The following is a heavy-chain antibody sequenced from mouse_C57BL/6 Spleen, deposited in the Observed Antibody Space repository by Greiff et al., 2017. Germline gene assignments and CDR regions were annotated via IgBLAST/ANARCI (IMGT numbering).Heavy chain of an antibody. CDR2: IDPSDSYT. J-gene: IGHJ1*03. Sequence: QVQLQQPGAELVRPGTSVKLSCKASGYTFTSYWMHWVKQRPGQGLEWIGVIDPSDSYTNYNQKFKGKATLTVDTSSSTAYMQLSSLTSEDSAVXYCARWDTTVLENRYFDVGGTGTTVTVSS. CDR3: ARWDTTVLENRYFDV. V-gene: IGHV1-59*01. D-gene: IGHD1-1*01. CDR1: GYTFTSYW.